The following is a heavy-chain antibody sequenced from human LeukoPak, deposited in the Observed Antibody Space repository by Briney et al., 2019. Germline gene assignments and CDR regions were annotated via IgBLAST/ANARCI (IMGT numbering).Heavy chain of an antibody. Sequence: PGGSLRLSCATSGFTFSRYEMNWVRQAPGKGLEWVSYISSSGSDIYYADSVKGRFTISRDNAKNSLYLQMNGLGAVDTALYYCARDLGGGWLDYWGQGTLVTVSS. CDR2: ISSSGSDI. D-gene: IGHD6-19*01. CDR3: ARDLGGGWLDY. CDR1: GFTFSRYE. J-gene: IGHJ4*02. V-gene: IGHV3-48*03.